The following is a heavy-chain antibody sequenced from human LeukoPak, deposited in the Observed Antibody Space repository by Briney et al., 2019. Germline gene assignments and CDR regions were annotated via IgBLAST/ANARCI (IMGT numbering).Heavy chain of an antibody. CDR2: ISSSSSTI. V-gene: IGHV3-48*04. J-gene: IGHJ4*02. Sequence: GGSLRLSCAASGFTFSSYAMSWVRQAPGKGLEWVSYISSSSSTIYYADSVKGRFTISRDNAKNSLYLQMNSLRAEDTAVYYCARDELRQSLWFGEYPFDYWGQGTLVTVSS. CDR3: ARDELRQSLWFGEYPFDY. CDR1: GFTFSSYA. D-gene: IGHD3-10*01.